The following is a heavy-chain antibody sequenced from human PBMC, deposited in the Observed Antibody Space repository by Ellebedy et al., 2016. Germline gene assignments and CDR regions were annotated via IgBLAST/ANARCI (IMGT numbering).Heavy chain of an antibody. J-gene: IGHJ4*02. D-gene: IGHD2-2*01. CDR3: AKCGGLRYQLPDPFDY. Sequence: GGSLRLXCAASGFTFSSYAMSWVRQAPGKGLEWVSAISGSGGSTYYADSVKGRFTISRDNSKNTLYLQMNSLRAEDTAVYYCAKCGGLRYQLPDPFDYWGQGTLVTVSS. V-gene: IGHV3-23*01. CDR1: GFTFSSYA. CDR2: ISGSGGST.